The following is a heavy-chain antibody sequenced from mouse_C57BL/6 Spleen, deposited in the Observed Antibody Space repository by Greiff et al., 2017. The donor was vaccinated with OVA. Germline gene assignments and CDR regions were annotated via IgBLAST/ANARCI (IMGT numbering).Heavy chain of an antibody. V-gene: IGHV1-52*01. CDR1: GYTFTSYW. CDR2: IDPSDSET. D-gene: IGHD1-1*01. Sequence: VQLKQPGAELVRPGSSVKLSCKASGYTFTSYWMHWVKQRPIQGLEWIGNIDPSDSETHYNQKFKDKATLTVDKSSSTAYMQLSSLTSEDSAVYYCARGGYYGSSYSVDYWGQGTSVTVSS. CDR3: ARGGYYGSSYSVDY. J-gene: IGHJ4*01.